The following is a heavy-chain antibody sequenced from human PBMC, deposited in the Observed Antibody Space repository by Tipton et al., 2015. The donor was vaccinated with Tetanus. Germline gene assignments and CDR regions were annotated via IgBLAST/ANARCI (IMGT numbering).Heavy chain of an antibody. V-gene: IGHV3-33*01. D-gene: IGHD1-7*01. J-gene: IGHJ6*02. CDR1: GFPLSNYG. Sequence: QVQLVQSGGGVIQPGRSLTLSCAASGFPLSNYGTHWVRQAPGKGLEWVAVLWYDGVNQFYADSVKGRFTISGDNSKNMVFLQMNILRVEDTATYYCARDFFELRSPFFGMDVWGRGTTVTVSS. CDR3: ARDFFELRSPFFGMDV. CDR2: LWYDGVNQ.